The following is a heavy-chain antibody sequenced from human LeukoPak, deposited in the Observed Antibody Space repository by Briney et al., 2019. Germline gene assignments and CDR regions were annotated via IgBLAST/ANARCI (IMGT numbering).Heavy chain of an antibody. V-gene: IGHV3-23*01. CDR3: AKDTSIGKYCTSGVCSPFDY. D-gene: IGHD2-8*01. CDR2: ISDSGDYT. J-gene: IGHJ4*02. Sequence: GGSLRLSCAGSGFTFSSYAMSWVRQAPGKGLEWVSAISDSGDYTCYADSVKGRFTISRDNSKNTLYLHVNSLRAEDTAVYYCAKDTSIGKYCTSGVCSPFDYWGQGTLVTVSS. CDR1: GFTFSSYA.